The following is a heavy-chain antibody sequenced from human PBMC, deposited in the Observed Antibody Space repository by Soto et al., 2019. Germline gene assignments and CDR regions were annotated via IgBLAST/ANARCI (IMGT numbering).Heavy chain of an antibody. CDR2: TYHSGNP. Sequence: SETLSLTCGVSGDTISTGGYSWAWIRQPPGKALEWIGHTYHSGNPYYNPSLKSRVTISVDTSKNQFSLKLSSVTAADTAVYYCARRYGDCFDYWGQGTLVTVSS. CDR3: ARRYGDCFDY. D-gene: IGHD4-17*01. CDR1: GDTISTGGYS. J-gene: IGHJ4*02. V-gene: IGHV4-30-2*01.